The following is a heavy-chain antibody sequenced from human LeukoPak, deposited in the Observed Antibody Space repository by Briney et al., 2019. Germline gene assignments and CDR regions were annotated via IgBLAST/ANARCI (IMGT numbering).Heavy chain of an antibody. CDR2: ISSSSSYI. V-gene: IGHV3-21*01. Sequence: WGSLRLYCAASGFTFSSYSRNWERQAPGKGLEGGSSISSSSSYIDYADSGKGRFTISRDTPKNPLSLQMNSLRAEDPAVYYCARDEGCSSTSCYTYYYYYGLDVWGQGTTVTVSS. D-gene: IGHD2-2*02. CDR1: GFTFSSYS. CDR3: ARDEGCSSTSCYTYYYYYGLDV. J-gene: IGHJ6*02.